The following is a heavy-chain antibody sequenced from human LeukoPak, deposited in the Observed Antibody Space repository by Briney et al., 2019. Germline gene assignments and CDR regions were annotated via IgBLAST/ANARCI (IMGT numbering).Heavy chain of an antibody. J-gene: IGHJ4*02. V-gene: IGHV3-30*03. Sequence: GGSLRLSCAASGFTFSSYGMHWVRQAPGKGLEWVAVISYDGSNKYYADSVKGRFTISRDNSKNTLYLQMNSLRAEDTAVYYCARAKGMKQQLVLGYWGQGTLVTVSS. CDR2: ISYDGSNK. CDR1: GFTFSSYG. D-gene: IGHD6-13*01. CDR3: ARAKGMKQQLVLGY.